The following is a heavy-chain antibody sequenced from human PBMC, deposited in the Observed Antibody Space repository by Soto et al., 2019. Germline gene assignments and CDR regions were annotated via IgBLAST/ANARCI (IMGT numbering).Heavy chain of an antibody. V-gene: IGHV4-34*01. Sequence: PSETLSLTCAVYGGSFSGYYWSWIRQPPGKGLEWIGEINHSGSTNYNPSLKSRVTISVDTSKNQFSLKLSSVTAAATAVYYCARGTMARGVIIWRGWHYYGMDVWGQGTTVTVSS. J-gene: IGHJ6*02. CDR2: INHSGST. CDR3: ARGTMARGVIIWRGWHYYGMDV. D-gene: IGHD3-10*01. CDR1: GGSFSGYY.